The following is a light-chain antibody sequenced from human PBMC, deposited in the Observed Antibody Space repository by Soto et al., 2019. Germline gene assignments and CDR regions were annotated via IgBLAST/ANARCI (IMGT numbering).Light chain of an antibody. J-gene: IGKJ1*01. CDR1: QGISNY. V-gene: IGKV1-27*01. Sequence: DIQMTQSPSSLSASVGDRVTLTCRASQGISNYLAWYQQRPGKVPKLLIYAASTLQSGVPSRFSGSGSGTDLTLTISSLQPEDVATYYCQKSNSAPWTFGQGTKVEIK. CDR3: QKSNSAPWT. CDR2: AAS.